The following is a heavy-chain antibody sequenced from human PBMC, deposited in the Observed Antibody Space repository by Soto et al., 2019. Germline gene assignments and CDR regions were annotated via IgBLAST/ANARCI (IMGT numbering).Heavy chain of an antibody. CDR3: ARDRVLLWFGELFPYYFDY. CDR1: GGSFSGYY. D-gene: IGHD3-10*01. CDR2: INHSGST. Sequence: SETLSLTCAVYGGSFSGYYWSWIRQPPGKGLEWIGEINHSGSTNYNPSLKSRVTISVDTSKNQFSLKLSSVTAADTAVYYCARDRVLLWFGELFPYYFDYWGQGTLVTVLL. J-gene: IGHJ4*02. V-gene: IGHV4-34*01.